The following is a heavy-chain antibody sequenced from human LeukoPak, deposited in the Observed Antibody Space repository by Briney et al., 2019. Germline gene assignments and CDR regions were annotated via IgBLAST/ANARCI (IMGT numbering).Heavy chain of an antibody. D-gene: IGHD6-19*01. CDR2: MYAGGAT. CDR1: GVIVSRNF. Sequence: GGSVRLSCAASGVIVSRNFMSWVRQAPGKGLQWVAIMYAGGATDYSDSVRGRFHISRDSSNNTLSLQINSLRAEDTAVYYCARGSGSGWPLDRWGQGALVTVSS. CDR3: ARGSGSGWPLDR. J-gene: IGHJ5*02. V-gene: IGHV3-53*01.